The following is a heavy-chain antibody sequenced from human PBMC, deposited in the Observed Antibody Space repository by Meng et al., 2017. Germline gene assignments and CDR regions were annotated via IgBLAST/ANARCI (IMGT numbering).Heavy chain of an antibody. CDR3: AHRRGDSREGWFDP. J-gene: IGHJ5*02. D-gene: IGHD2-21*02. CDR2: IYWDDDK. CDR1: GFSLSTSGVG. V-gene: IGHV2-5*02. Sequence: QITLKESGPTLVKTTQPLTLTCTVSGFSLSTSGVGVGWIRQPPGKALEWLALIYWDDDKRYSPSLKSRLTITKDTSKNQVVLTMTNMDPVDTATYYCAHRRGDSREGWFDPWGQGTLVTVSS.